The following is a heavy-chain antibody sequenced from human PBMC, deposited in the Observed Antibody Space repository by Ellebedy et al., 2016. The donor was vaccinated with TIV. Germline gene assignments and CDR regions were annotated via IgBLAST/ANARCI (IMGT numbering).Heavy chain of an antibody. CDR3: ASGASGSGNYFEY. V-gene: IGHV3-30*02. CDR1: GFTFSNYG. Sequence: GGSLRLSCAASGFTFSNYGMHWVRQAPGKGLEWVAGIHYDGSNKYYADSVAGRYTISRDNSKNTLYLQMNSLRAEDTAVYYCASGASGSGNYFEYWGQGTLVTVSS. D-gene: IGHD3-10*01. CDR2: IHYDGSNK. J-gene: IGHJ4*02.